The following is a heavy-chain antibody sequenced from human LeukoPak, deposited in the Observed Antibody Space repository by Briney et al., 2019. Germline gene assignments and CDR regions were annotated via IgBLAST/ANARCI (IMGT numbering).Heavy chain of an antibody. Sequence: ASVKVSCKASGYTFTGYYMHWVRQAPGQGLEWMGWINPNSGGTNYAQKFQGRVTITADKSTSTAYMELSSLRSEDTAVYYCARGGDIVVVPASQNPLDYWGQGTLVTVSS. CDR1: GYTFTGYY. J-gene: IGHJ4*02. CDR3: ARGGDIVVVPASQNPLDY. D-gene: IGHD2-2*01. CDR2: INPNSGGT. V-gene: IGHV1-2*02.